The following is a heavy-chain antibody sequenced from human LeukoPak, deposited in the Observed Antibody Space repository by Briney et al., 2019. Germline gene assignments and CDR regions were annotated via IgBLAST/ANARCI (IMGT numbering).Heavy chain of an antibody. Sequence: GESLKISCKGSGYTFTRCWIGWVRQMSGKGLEWMGIIYPGDPDTRYSPSFQGQVTISADKSTSTAYLQWSSLKTSDTDMYYCARVMRDGYNFSDAFDIWVQGTLVTVSS. CDR3: ARVMRDGYNFSDAFDI. D-gene: IGHD5-24*01. J-gene: IGHJ3*02. CDR2: IYPGDPDT. V-gene: IGHV5-51*01. CDR1: GYTFTRCW.